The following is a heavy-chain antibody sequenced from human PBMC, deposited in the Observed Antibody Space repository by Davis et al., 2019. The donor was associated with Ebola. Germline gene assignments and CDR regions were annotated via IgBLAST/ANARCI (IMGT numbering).Heavy chain of an antibody. CDR3: ARRGYCSSTSCYTHDAFDI. V-gene: IGHV5-51*01. D-gene: IGHD2-2*02. CDR1: GYSFTSYW. Sequence: GESLKISCQGSGYSFTSYWIGWVRQMPGKGLEWMGIIYPGDSDTRYSPSFQGQVTISADKSISTAYLQWSSLKASDTAMYYCARRGYCSSTSCYTHDAFDIWGQGTMVTVSS. J-gene: IGHJ3*02. CDR2: IYPGDSDT.